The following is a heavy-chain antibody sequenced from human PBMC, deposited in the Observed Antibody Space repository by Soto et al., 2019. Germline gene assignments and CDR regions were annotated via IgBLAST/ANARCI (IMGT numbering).Heavy chain of an antibody. CDR3: AKDKSTGEYSYYRYMDV. J-gene: IGHJ6*03. Sequence: EVQLVESGGGLVQPDRPLRLSCEASGFNFENYAMHWVRQVPGKGLEWVSAISWNSGQLDYADSVRGRFTISRHNGKNSLYLEMNTLRPDDTALYFCAKDKSTGEYSYYRYMDVWGRGTTVIVSS. V-gene: IGHV3-9*01. D-gene: IGHD4-17*01. CDR1: GFNFENYA. CDR2: ISWNSGQL.